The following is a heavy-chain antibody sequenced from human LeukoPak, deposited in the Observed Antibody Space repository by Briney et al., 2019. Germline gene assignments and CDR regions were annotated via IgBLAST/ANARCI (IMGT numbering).Heavy chain of an antibody. CDR1: GFTLSSYE. CDR3: ARDLVVRGRWSWFDP. V-gene: IGHV3-48*03. D-gene: IGHD3-10*01. Sequence: GGSLRLSCAASGFTLSSYEMNWFRQAPGKGLEWVSYISSSGSTIYYAGSVKGRFTISRDNAKNSLYLQMNSLRVEDMAVYYCARDLVVRGRWSWFDPRGQGTLVTVSS. J-gene: IGHJ5*02. CDR2: ISSSGSTI.